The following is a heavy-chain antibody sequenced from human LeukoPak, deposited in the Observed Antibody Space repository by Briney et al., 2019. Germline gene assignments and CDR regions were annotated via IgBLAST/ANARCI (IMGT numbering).Heavy chain of an antibody. J-gene: IGHJ4*02. CDR3: AGKYYYDSSGYFYVDW. V-gene: IGHV4-39*07. D-gene: IGHD3-22*01. CDR1: GGSISSSSYY. CDR2: SYYSGSP. Sequence: PSETLSLTCTVSGGSISSSSYYWGWIRQPPGKGLEWIGSSYYSGSPYYNPSLKSRVTISMDTTKNQFSLKLTSVTAADTAVYYCAGKYYYDSSGYFYVDWWGQGTLVTVSS.